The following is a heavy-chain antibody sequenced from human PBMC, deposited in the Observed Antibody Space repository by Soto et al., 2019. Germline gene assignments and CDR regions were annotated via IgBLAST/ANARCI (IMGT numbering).Heavy chain of an antibody. CDR3: ARGTHDFWSGSTFDY. J-gene: IGHJ4*02. D-gene: IGHD3-3*01. CDR1: GFTFSSCA. Sequence: HPGGSLRLSCAASGFTFSSCAMYWVRQAPGKGPEWVAAISYDGSNQYYAESVKGRFTISRDNSKNTLFLQMNSLRAEDTAVYYCARGTHDFWSGSTFDYWGQGTLVTVSS. V-gene: IGHV3-30-3*01. CDR2: ISYDGSNQ.